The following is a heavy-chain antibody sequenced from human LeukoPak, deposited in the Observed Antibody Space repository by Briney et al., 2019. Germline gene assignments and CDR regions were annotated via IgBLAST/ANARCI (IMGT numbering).Heavy chain of an antibody. V-gene: IGHV4-39*07. J-gene: IGHJ6*02. D-gene: IGHD2-2*01. CDR1: GGSISSGGYY. CDR3: ARELGYCSSTSCYRRYYYYGMDV. Sequence: SETLSLTCTVSGGSISSGGYYWSWIRQPPGKGLEWIGEINHSGSTNYNPSLKSRVTISVDTSKNQFSLKLSSVTAADTAVYYCARELGYCSSTSCYRRYYYYGMDVWGQGTTVTVSS. CDR2: INHSGST.